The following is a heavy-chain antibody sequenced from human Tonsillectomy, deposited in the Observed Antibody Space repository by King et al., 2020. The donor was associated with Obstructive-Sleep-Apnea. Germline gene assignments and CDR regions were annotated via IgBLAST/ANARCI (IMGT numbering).Heavy chain of an antibody. J-gene: IGHJ3*02. V-gene: IGHV3-66*01. Sequence: VQLVQSGGGLVQPGGSLRLSCAASGFTVSSNYMSWVRQAPGKGLEWVSVIYSGGSTYYADSVKGRFTISRDNSKNTLYLQMNSLRAEDTAVYYCARDDAVGVDRDAFDIWGQGTMVTVSS. CDR3: ARDDAVGVDRDAFDI. CDR2: IYSGGST. CDR1: GFTVSSNY. D-gene: IGHD5-12*01.